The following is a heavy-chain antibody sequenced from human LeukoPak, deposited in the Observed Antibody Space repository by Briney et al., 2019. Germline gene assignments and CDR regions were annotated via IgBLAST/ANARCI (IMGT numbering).Heavy chain of an antibody. CDR3: ARVKMRFLEWLHEYYFDY. Sequence: SVKVSCKASGGTFSSYAISWVRQAPGQGLEWMGRIIPILGIANYAQKSQGRVTITADKSTSTAYMELSSLRSEDTAVYYCARVKMRFLEWLHEYYFDYWGQGTLVTVSS. CDR2: IIPILGIA. J-gene: IGHJ4*02. D-gene: IGHD3-3*01. V-gene: IGHV1-69*04. CDR1: GGTFSSYA.